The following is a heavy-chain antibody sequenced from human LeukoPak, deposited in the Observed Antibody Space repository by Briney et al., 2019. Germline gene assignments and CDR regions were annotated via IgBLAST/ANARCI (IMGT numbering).Heavy chain of an antibody. V-gene: IGHV4-59*06. D-gene: IGHD2-21*02. CDR2: IYYSGST. CDR3: GSTYYNQSLKSRVTISVDTSKNQFSLKLSSVTAADTAVYYCAREPSYCGGDCYFDY. CDR1: GVSISSYY. J-gene: IGHJ4*02. Sequence: SETLSLTCTVSGVSISSYYWSWLRQPPGKGLVWVGDIYYSGSTYYKTSLRRGVTISGATFNTHFSVLLRLVTAAATAVYYSGSTYYNQSLKSRVTISVDTSKNQFSLKLSSVTAADTAVYYCAREPSYCGGDCYFDYWGQGTLVTVSS.